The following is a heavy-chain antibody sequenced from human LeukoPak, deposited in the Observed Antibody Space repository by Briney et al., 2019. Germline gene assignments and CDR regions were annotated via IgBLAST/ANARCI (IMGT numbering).Heavy chain of an antibody. D-gene: IGHD2-15*01. CDR1: GGSVSSYY. Sequence: SETLSLTCTVSGGSVSSYYWNWIRQPPGQGLEWIGYIYYTGSTKYNPSLESRVTISLDTSKNQFSLKLSSVTAADTAVYYSARRVVVVTANDKSDTFDMWGQGTLVTVSS. V-gene: IGHV4-59*02. CDR3: ARRVVVVTANDKSDTFDM. CDR2: IYYTGST. J-gene: IGHJ3*02.